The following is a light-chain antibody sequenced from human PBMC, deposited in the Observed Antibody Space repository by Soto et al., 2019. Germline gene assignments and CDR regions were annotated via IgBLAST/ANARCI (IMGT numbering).Light chain of an antibody. Sequence: EIVLTQSPGTLSLSPGERATLSCRASQSFSSNYLAWYQQKPGQGPRLIIFGASSRETGIPDRFSGSGSGTDFTLTISSLQPEDSATYYCQQSSITPRTFGQGTKVDIK. J-gene: IGKJ1*01. CDR3: QQSSITPRT. CDR1: QSFSSNY. V-gene: IGKV3-20*01. CDR2: GAS.